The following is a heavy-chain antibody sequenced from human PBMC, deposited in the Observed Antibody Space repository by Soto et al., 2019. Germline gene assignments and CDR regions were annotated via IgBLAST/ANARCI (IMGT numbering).Heavy chain of an antibody. CDR2: IYHSGST. Sequence: SESLSLTCTVCGGSISSGDYYWSWIRQPPGKGLEWIGEIYHSGSTNYNPSLKSRVTISVDKSKNQFSLKLSSLTAADTAVYYCARSITFDWLFFDNWGQGSLVTVSS. CDR1: GGSISSGDYY. J-gene: IGHJ4*02. V-gene: IGHV4-39*07. CDR3: ARSITFDWLFFDN. D-gene: IGHD3-9*01.